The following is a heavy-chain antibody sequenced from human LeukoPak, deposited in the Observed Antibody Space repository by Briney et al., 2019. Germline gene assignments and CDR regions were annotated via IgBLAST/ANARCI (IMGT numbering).Heavy chain of an antibody. CDR1: GFTFSNYW. CDR2: IKQDGTET. V-gene: IGHV3-7*01. D-gene: IGHD1-7*01. CDR3: ARGGMIGTPDY. Sequence: PGGSLRLSCEASGFTFSNYWMTWVRQVPGKGLEWVANIKQDGTETYYVDSVKGRFTLSRDNARNSLYLQMNYLGVDDTAVYYCARGGMIGTPDYWGQGTLVTVSS. J-gene: IGHJ4*02.